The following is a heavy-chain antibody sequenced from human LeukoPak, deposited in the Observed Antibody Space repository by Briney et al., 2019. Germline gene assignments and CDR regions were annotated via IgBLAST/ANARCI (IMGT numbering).Heavy chain of an antibody. J-gene: IGHJ4*02. Sequence: SETLSLTCTVSGGSISSSSYYWGWIRQPPGKGLEWIGSIYYSGSTYYNPSLKSRVTISVDTSKNQFSLKLSSVTAADTAVYYCAGIPDGWYYFDYWGQGTLVTVSS. V-gene: IGHV4-39*07. CDR2: IYYSGST. D-gene: IGHD6-19*01. CDR1: GGSISSSSYY. CDR3: AGIPDGWYYFDY.